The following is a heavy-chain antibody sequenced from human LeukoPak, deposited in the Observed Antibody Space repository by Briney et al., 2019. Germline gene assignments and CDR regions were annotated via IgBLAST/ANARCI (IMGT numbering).Heavy chain of an antibody. D-gene: IGHD6-13*01. J-gene: IGHJ4*02. V-gene: IGHV4-59*08. CDR2: IYYSGST. CDR1: GGSISSYY. CDR3: ARQRYSSSWSPFDY. Sequence: SETLSLTCTVSGGSISSYYWSWIRQPPGKGLEWIGYIYYSGSTNYNPSLKSRDTISVDTSKNQFSLKLSSVTAADTAVYYCARQRYSSSWSPFDYWGQGTLVTVSS.